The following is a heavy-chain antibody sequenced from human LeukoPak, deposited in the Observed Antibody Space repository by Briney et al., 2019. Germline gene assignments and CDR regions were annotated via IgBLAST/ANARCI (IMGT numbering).Heavy chain of an antibody. D-gene: IGHD3-22*01. J-gene: IGHJ4*02. V-gene: IGHV3-11*06. Sequence: GGSLRLSCAASGFTVSSNYMSWVRQAPGKGLEWVSDISGGGSHRKFADSVKGRLTISRENAKNSLYLQMNSLRVDDTAIYYCARVFYYDSSGYYDNWGQGTLVTVSS. CDR1: GFTVSSNY. CDR3: ARVFYYDSSGYYDN. CDR2: ISGGGSHR.